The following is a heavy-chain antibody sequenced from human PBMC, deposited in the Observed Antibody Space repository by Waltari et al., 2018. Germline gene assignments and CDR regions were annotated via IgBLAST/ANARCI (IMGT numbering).Heavy chain of an antibody. D-gene: IGHD2-2*01. J-gene: IGHJ6*02. Sequence: QVQLVQSGAEVKKPGASVKVSCKASGYTFTGYYMHWVRQAPGQGLEWMGWINPNSGGTNYAQKFQGRVTMTRDTSISTAYMELSRLRSDDTAVYYCARDCTLVDIVVVPAAPDGMDVWGQGTTVTVSS. CDR1: GYTFTGYY. CDR3: ARDCTLVDIVVVPAAPDGMDV. CDR2: INPNSGGT. V-gene: IGHV1-2*02.